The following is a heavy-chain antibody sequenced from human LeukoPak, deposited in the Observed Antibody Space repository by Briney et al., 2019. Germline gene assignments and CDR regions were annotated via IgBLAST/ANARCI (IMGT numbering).Heavy chain of an antibody. CDR1: GFTFSDYW. CDR2: IKGDGSET. V-gene: IGHV3-74*01. CDR3: VRGQIGVSVIVH. D-gene: IGHD3-22*01. Sequence: GGSLRLSCAASGFTFSDYWMHWVRPVPGKGLVWVSRIKGDGSETNYADSVKGRFTISRDNAKNTPFLQMNSLRVEDTAVYYCVRGQIGVSVIVHWGQGTLVTVSS. J-gene: IGHJ5*02.